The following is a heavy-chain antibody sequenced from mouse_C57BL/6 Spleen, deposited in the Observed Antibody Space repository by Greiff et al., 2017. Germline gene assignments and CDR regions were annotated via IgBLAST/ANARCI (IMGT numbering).Heavy chain of an antibody. V-gene: IGHV5-17*01. CDR2: ISSGSSTI. Sequence: EVKLMESGGGLVKPGGSLKLSCAASGFTFSDYGMHWVRQAPEKGLEWVAYISSGSSTIYYADTVKGRFTISRDNAKNTLFLQMTSLRSEDTAMYYCARYGSSDYWGQGTTLTVSS. CDR3: ARYGSSDY. D-gene: IGHD1-1*01. CDR1: GFTFSDYG. J-gene: IGHJ2*01.